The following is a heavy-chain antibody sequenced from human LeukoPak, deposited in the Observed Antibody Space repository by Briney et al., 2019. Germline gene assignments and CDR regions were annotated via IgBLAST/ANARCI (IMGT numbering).Heavy chain of an antibody. D-gene: IGHD6-19*01. CDR2: IYSDGST. CDR1: GFTVSSNY. Sequence: GGSLRLSCAASGFTVSSNYMSWVRQAPGKGLEWVSFIYSDGSTYYADSVKGRFTISRDNAKNSLYLQMNSLRAEDTAVYYCAKYKGSIFAVAGSEFDYWGQGTLVTVSS. V-gene: IGHV3-66*01. J-gene: IGHJ4*02. CDR3: AKYKGSIFAVAGSEFDY.